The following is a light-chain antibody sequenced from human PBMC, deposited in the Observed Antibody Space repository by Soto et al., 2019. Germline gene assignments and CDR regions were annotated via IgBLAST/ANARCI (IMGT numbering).Light chain of an antibody. CDR1: DNGSIP. Sequence: SYELTQPPSVSVAPGQTARITCGGSDNGSIPVHWYQQKPGQAPVLVVFDNSDRASGIPERLSGSNSGNTATLTISRVEAGDEADYYCQVWDSSSDRLVVFGGGTQLTVL. CDR2: DNS. CDR3: QVWDSSSDRLVV. J-gene: IGLJ2*01. V-gene: IGLV3-21*02.